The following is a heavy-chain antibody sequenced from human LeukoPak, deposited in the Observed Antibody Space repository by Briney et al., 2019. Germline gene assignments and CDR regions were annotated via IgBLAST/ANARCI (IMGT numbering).Heavy chain of an antibody. D-gene: IGHD3-3*01. J-gene: IGHJ5*02. CDR2: IYYSGST. CDR1: GGSISSYY. CDR3: AREEAIFGVVITNNWFDP. V-gene: IGHV4-59*12. Sequence: SETLSLTCTVSGGSISSYYWSWIRQPPGKGLEWIGYIYYSGSTNYNPSLKSRVTISVDTSKNQFSLKLSSVTAADTAVYYCAREEAIFGVVITNNWFDPWGQGTLVTASS.